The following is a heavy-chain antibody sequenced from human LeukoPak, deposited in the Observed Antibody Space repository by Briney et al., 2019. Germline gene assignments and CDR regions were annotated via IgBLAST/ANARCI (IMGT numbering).Heavy chain of an antibody. V-gene: IGHV1-8*01. Sequence: ASVKVSCKASGYTFTSYDINWVRQATGQGLEWMGWMNPNSGNTGYAQKFQGRVTMTRNTSISTAYMELSSLRSEDTAVYYCASGGSSNYYYYMDVWGKGTTVTASS. CDR3: ASGGSSNYYYYMDV. CDR2: MNPNSGNT. CDR1: GYTFTSYD. J-gene: IGHJ6*03. D-gene: IGHD6-13*01.